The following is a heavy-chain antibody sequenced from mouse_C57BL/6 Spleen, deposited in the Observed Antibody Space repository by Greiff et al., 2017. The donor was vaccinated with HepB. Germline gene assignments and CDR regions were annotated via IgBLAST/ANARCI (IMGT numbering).Heavy chain of an antibody. CDR2: IDPSDSYT. CDR1: GYTFTSYW. CDR3: AREYDYDGRGFAY. Sequence: QVQLQQSGAELVKPGASVKLSCKASGYTFTSYWMQWVKQRPGQGLEWIGEIDPSDSYTNYNQKFKGKATLTVDTSSSTAYMQLSSLTSEDSAVYYCAREYDYDGRGFAYWGRGTLVTVSA. J-gene: IGHJ3*01. V-gene: IGHV1-50*01. D-gene: IGHD2-4*01.